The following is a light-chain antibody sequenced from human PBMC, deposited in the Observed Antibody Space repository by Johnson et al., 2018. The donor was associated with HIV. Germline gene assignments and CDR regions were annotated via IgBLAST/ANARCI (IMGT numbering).Light chain of an antibody. CDR3: GTWDSSLRVGF. CDR1: TCDIGNNY. Sequence: LMQPPSVSAAPGQKVTISCSGNTCDIGNNYVSCHQQLPGTAPKLLIYDNNKRPSGIPDRFSGSNSGPSATLGITGLQTGDEADYYCGTWDSSLRVGFFGTGTKVTVL. CDR2: DNN. V-gene: IGLV1-51*01. J-gene: IGLJ1*01.